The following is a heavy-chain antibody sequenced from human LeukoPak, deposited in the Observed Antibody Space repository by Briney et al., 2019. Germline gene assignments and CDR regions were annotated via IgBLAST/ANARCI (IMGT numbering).Heavy chain of an antibody. CDR1: GFTFSSYS. CDR3: ARDFRGYYDAFDI. J-gene: IGHJ3*02. V-gene: IGHV3-21*01. D-gene: IGHD3-22*01. CDR2: ISSSSSYI. Sequence: GGSLRLSCAASGFTFSSYSMNWVRQAPGKGLEWVSSISSSSSYIYYADSVKGQFTISRDNAKNSLYLQMNSLRAEDTAVYYCARDFRGYYDAFDIWGQGTMVTVSS.